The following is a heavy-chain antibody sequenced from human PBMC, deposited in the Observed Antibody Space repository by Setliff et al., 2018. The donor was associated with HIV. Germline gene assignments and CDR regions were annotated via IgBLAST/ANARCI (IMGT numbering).Heavy chain of an antibody. CDR1: GFTFSSYG. CDR2: IWYDGTNK. CDR3: ARGDFYDSSGYFTDAFDI. Sequence: PGGSLRLSCAASGFTFSSYGMHWVRQAPGKGLEWVAVIWYDGTNKYYADSVKGRFTISRDNSKNTLYLQMNSLRAEDTAVYYCARGDFYDSSGYFTDAFDIWGQGTMVTVSS. J-gene: IGHJ3*02. V-gene: IGHV3-33*01. D-gene: IGHD3-22*01.